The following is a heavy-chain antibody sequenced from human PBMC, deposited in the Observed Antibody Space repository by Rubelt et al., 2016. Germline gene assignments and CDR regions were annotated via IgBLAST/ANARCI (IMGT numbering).Heavy chain of an antibody. CDR2: IYYSGST. J-gene: IGHJ4*02. Sequence: QVQLQESGPGLVKPSETLSLTCTVSGGSISSYYWSWIRQPPGKGLEWIGYIYYSGSTNYNPSLKSRVTIAVDTSKNQFSLKLSSVTAADTAVYYCARCPIAHLDYWGQGTLVTVSS. V-gene: IGHV4-59*01. CDR1: GGSISSYY. D-gene: IGHD6-13*01. CDR3: ARCPIAHLDY.